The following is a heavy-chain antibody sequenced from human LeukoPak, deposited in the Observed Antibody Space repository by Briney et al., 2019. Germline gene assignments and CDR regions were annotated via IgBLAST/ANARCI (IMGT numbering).Heavy chain of an antibody. CDR1: GFTFSSYG. J-gene: IGHJ3*02. V-gene: IGHV3-30*02. CDR2: IRYDGNDK. Sequence: PGGSLRLSCAASGFTFSSYGMHWVRQAPGKGLEWVAFIRYDGNDKYYADSVKGRFTTSRDNSKNTLYLQMNSLRAEDTAVYYCANRKTKHYYDSSGYNDAFDIWGQGTMVTVSS. CDR3: ANRKTKHYYDSSGYNDAFDI. D-gene: IGHD3-22*01.